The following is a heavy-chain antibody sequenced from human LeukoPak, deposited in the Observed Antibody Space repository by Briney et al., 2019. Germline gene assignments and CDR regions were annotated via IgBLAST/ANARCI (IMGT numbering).Heavy chain of an antibody. CDR2: IWYDGSNK. CDR3: VKEGYDSSGYYSSFDY. J-gene: IGHJ4*02. CDR1: GFTFSAYG. Sequence: GGSLRLSCAASGFTFSAYGMHWVRQAPGKGLEWVAVIWYDGSNKYYGDSVKGRFTISRDNSKNTLYLQMNSLRAEDTAVYYCVKEGYDSSGYYSSFDYWGQGTLVTVSS. D-gene: IGHD3-22*01. V-gene: IGHV3-33*06.